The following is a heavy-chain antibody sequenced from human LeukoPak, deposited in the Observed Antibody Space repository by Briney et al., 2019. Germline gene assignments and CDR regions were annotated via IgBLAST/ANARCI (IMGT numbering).Heavy chain of an antibody. Sequence: SETLSLTCTVSGGSISSYYWSWIRQPPGKGLEWIGYIYYSGSTNYNPSLKSRVTISVDTSKNQFSLKLSSVTAADTAVYYCALARYYYDSSGLFDYWGQGTLVTVSS. CDR3: ALARYYYDSSGLFDY. D-gene: IGHD3-22*01. CDR1: GGSISSYY. V-gene: IGHV4-59*01. CDR2: IYYSGST. J-gene: IGHJ4*02.